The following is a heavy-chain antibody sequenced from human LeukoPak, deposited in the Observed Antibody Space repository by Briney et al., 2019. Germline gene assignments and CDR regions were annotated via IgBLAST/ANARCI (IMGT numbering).Heavy chain of an antibody. V-gene: IGHV4-4*09. CDR1: GGSISGYY. J-gene: IGHJ4*02. CDR3: ARRFDASGWVDY. Sequence: SETLSLTCTVSGGSISGYYWSWIRQPPGKALEWIGYIYSSGATNSNPSLKSRVTISVDSSKNQFSLKLTSVTAADTAVYYCARRFDASGWVDYWGQGTLVTVSS. CDR2: IYSSGAT. D-gene: IGHD6-19*01.